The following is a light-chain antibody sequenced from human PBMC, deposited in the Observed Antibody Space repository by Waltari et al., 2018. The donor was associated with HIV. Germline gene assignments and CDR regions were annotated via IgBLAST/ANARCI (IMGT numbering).Light chain of an antibody. V-gene: IGLV3-25*03. CDR1: VLAKQF. CDR3: QSADTSGTSVL. Sequence: SSDLTQSPSLSVSPGQTAKITCSGDVLAKQFAFWYHRKPGQAPLLLIYKDTERPSKIPERFSASTSGTTVTLTISGVRAEDEAEYCCQSADTSGTSVLFGGGTTLTVL. J-gene: IGLJ2*01. CDR2: KDT.